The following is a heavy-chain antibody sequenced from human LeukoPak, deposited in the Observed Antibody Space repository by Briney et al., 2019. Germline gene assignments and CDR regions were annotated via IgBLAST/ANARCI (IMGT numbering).Heavy chain of an antibody. CDR2: IYSGGST. D-gene: IGHD6-13*01. CDR3: ATPMYSSSWYHLDY. CDR1: GFTVSSNY. Sequence: QTGGSLRLSRAASGFTVSSNYMSWVRQAPGKGLEWVSVIYSGGSTYYADSVKGRFTISRDNSKNTLYLQMNSLRAEDTAVYYCATPMYSSSWYHLDYWGQGTLVTVSS. V-gene: IGHV3-66*01. J-gene: IGHJ4*02.